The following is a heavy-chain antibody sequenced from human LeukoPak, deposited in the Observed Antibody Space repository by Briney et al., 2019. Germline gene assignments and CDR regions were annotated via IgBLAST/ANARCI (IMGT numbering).Heavy chain of an antibody. J-gene: IGHJ3*01. CDR1: GFTFSSYW. V-gene: IGHV3-74*01. CDR3: ARVQGHPPNGLDV. D-gene: IGHD2-8*01. Sequence: PGGPLRLSCAASGFTFSSYWMHWVRQAPGKGLVWVSRINSDASSTSYADSVKGRFTTSRDNAKNTLYLQMNSLRAEDTAVYYCARVQGHPPNGLDVWGQGTMVTVSS. CDR2: INSDASST.